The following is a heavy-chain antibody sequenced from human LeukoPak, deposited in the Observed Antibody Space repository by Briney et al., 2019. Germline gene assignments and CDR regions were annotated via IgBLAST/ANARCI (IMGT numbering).Heavy chain of an antibody. D-gene: IGHD3-9*01. V-gene: IGHV3-7*03. CDR1: GFTFSSYW. Sequence: SGGSLRLSCAASGFTFSSYWMSWVRQAPGKGLEWVANIKQDGSGKYYVDSVKGRFTISRDNAKNSLYLQMNSLRAEDTAVYYCARDGNYDILTGYYIPPSFDYWGQGTLVTVSS. J-gene: IGHJ4*02. CDR3: ARDGNYDILTGYYIPPSFDY. CDR2: IKQDGSGK.